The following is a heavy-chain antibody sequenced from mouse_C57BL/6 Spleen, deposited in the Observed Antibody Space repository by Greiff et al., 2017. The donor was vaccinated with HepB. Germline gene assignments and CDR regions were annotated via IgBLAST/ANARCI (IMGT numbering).Heavy chain of an antibody. J-gene: IGHJ3*01. CDR2: IDPSDSYT. D-gene: IGHD2-4*01. Sequence: QVQLQQPGAELVRPGTSVKLSCKASGYTFTSYWMHWVKQRPGQGLEWIGVIDPSDSYTNYNQKFKGKATLTVDTSSSTAYMQLSSLTSEDSAVYYCARGDYDYERFAYWGQGTLVTVSA. CDR3: ARGDYDYERFAY. CDR1: GYTFTSYW. V-gene: IGHV1-59*01.